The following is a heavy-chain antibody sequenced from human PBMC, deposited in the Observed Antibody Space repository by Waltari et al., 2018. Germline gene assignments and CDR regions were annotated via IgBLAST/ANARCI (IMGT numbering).Heavy chain of an antibody. D-gene: IGHD2-2*01. CDR2: IYYSGST. CDR3: AREGGEGTSLNWFDP. J-gene: IGHJ5*02. Sequence: QLQLQESGPGLVKPSETLSLTCTVSGGSISSSSYYWGWIRPPPGKGLEWIGSIYYSGSTYYNPSLKSRVTISVDTSKNQFSLKLSSVTAADTAVYYCAREGGEGTSLNWFDPWGQGTLVTVSS. V-gene: IGHV4-39*07. CDR1: GGSISSSSYY.